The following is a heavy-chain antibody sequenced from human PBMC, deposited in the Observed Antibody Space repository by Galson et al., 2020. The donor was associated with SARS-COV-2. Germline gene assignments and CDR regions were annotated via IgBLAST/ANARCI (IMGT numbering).Heavy chain of an antibody. V-gene: IGHV3-43*01. CDR3: VKDVGVTETGFDY. CDR2: ITRDGGST. J-gene: IGHJ4*02. Sequence: GGSMRLSCAASGFRFDDYSMHWVRHAPGEGLEWVSLITRDGGSTSYADSVKGRFTISRDNSKNSLFLQMNSLRTEDTAFYYCVKDVGVTETGFDYWGQGTLGTVPA. D-gene: IGHD1-7*01. CDR1: GFRFDDYS.